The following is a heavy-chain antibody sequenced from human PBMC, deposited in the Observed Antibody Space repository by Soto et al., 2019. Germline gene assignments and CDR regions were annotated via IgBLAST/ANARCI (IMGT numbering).Heavy chain of an antibody. J-gene: IGHJ3*02. V-gene: IGHV1-2*04. CDR1: GYTFTGYY. D-gene: IGHD2-15*01. CDR3: ARGGDIVVVVAAHGAFDI. Sequence: ASVKVSCKASGYTFTGYYMHWVRQAPGQGLEWMGWINPNSGGTNYAQKFQGWVIMTRDTSISTAYMELSRLRSDDTAVYYCARGGDIVVVVAAHGAFDIWGQGTMVTVSS. CDR2: INPNSGGT.